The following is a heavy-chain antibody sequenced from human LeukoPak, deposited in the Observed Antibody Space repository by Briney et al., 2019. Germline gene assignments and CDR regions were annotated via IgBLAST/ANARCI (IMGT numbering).Heavy chain of an antibody. V-gene: IGHV4-59*08. CDR2: IHYSGST. Sequence: SETLSLTCTVSDDSISNYYWSWIRQPPGKGLEWLGNIHYSGSTKTNPSLKSRVTLSVDASKNQFSLKLTSVTAADTAVFCCARRRQVSWYSPYAFDIWGRGTMVTVSS. CDR3: ARRRQVSWYSPYAFDI. J-gene: IGHJ3*02. D-gene: IGHD6-13*01. CDR1: DDSISNYY.